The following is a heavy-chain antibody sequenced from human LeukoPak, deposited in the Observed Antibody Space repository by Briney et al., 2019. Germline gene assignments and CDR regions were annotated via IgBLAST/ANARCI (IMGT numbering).Heavy chain of an antibody. D-gene: IGHD3-3*01. CDR3: ARGDFWSGYYKDTYYYYYMDV. J-gene: IGHJ6*03. Sequence: ASVKVSCKASGYTFTSYGISWVRQAPGQGLEWMGWISAYNGNTNYAQKLQGRVTMTTDTSTSTAYMELRSLRSDDTAVYYCARGDFWSGYYKDTYYYYYMDVWGKGTTVTVSS. V-gene: IGHV1-18*01. CDR1: GYTFTSYG. CDR2: ISAYNGNT.